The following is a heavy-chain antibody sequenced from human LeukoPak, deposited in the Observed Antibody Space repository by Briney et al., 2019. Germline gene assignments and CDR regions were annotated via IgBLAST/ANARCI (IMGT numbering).Heavy chain of an antibody. CDR3: YGSGSYWDFDH. J-gene: IGHJ4*01. CDR2: INGDGTNI. CDR1: GFSFSNYW. D-gene: IGHD3-10*01. Sequence: GGSLRLSCAASGFSFSNYWMHWVRQAPGKGLVWVSRINGDGTNIRYADSVKGRFTISRDNAKSTLFLEMSSLRVEDTAVYYCYGSGSYWDFDHWGHGTLITVSS. V-gene: IGHV3-74*01.